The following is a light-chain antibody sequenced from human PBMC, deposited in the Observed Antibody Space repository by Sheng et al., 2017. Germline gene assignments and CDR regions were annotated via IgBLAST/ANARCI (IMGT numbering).Light chain of an antibody. CDR1: ALPQKY. CDR3: YSTDNNGNHWV. J-gene: IGLJ3*02. CDR2: EDS. Sequence: SYELTQPPSVSVSPGQTARITCSGDALPQKYVYWYQQKSGQAPVVVIYEDSKRPSGIPERFSGSSSGTMATLTISGAQVEDEADYYCYSTDNNGNHWVFGGGTKLTVL. V-gene: IGLV3-10*01.